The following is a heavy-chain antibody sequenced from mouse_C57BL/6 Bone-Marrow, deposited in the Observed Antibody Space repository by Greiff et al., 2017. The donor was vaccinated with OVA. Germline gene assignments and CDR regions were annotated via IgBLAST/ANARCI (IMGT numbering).Heavy chain of an antibody. CDR2: IHPSDSDT. J-gene: IGHJ2*01. V-gene: IGHV1-74*01. CDR3: SIYYGIPYYFDY. CDR1: GYTFTSYW. D-gene: IGHD2-1*01. Sequence: QVQLQQPGAELVKPGASVKVSCKASGYTFTSYWMHWVKQRPGQGLEWIGRIHPSDSDTNYNQKFKGKATLTVDKSSSKAYMQLSSLTSEDSAVYYCSIYYGIPYYFDYWGQGTTLTVSS.